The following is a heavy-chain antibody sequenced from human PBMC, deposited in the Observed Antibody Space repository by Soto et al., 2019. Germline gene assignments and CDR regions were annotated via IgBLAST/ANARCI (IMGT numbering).Heavy chain of an antibody. Sequence: QLQLQESGSGLVKPSQTLSLTCAVSGGSISSGGYSWSWIRQPPGKGLEWIGYIYHSGSTYYNPSPKRRGTISVDRSKNQFSLKLSSVTAADTAVYYCARAGGLGAVAVDYWGQGTLVTVSS. CDR3: ARAGGLGAVAVDY. V-gene: IGHV4-30-2*01. CDR1: GGSISSGGYS. D-gene: IGHD6-19*01. CDR2: IYHSGST. J-gene: IGHJ4*02.